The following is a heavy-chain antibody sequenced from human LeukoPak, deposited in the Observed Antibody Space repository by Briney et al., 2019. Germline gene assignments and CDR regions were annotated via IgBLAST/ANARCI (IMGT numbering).Heavy chain of an antibody. CDR2: IYYSGST. Sequence: SETLSLTCTVSGGSISSSSYYWGWIRQPPGKGLEWIGSIYYSGSTYYNPSLKSRVTISVDTSKNQFPLKLSSVTAADTAVYYCARKAPIAARSSNWFDPWGQGTLVTVSS. D-gene: IGHD6-6*01. J-gene: IGHJ5*02. CDR1: GGSISSSSYY. CDR3: ARKAPIAARSSNWFDP. V-gene: IGHV4-39*06.